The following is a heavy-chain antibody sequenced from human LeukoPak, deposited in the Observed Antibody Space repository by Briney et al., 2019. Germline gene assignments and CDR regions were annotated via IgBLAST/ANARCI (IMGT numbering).Heavy chain of an antibody. CDR3: ARDRITIFGVVQNWFDP. CDR2: IYYSGRT. J-gene: IGHJ5*02. CDR1: GGSISSGDYY. V-gene: IGHV4-30-4*08. Sequence: SQTLSLTCTVSGGSISSGDYYWSWIRQPPGKGLEWTGYIYYSGRTYYNPSLKSRVTISVDTSKNQFSLKLSSVTAADTAVYYCARDRITIFGVVQNWFDPWGQGTLVTVSS. D-gene: IGHD3-3*01.